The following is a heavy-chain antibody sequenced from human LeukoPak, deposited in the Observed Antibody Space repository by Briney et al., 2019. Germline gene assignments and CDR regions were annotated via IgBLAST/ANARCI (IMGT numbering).Heavy chain of an antibody. V-gene: IGHV1-69*04. J-gene: IGHJ3*02. CDR2: IIPILGIA. D-gene: IGHD3-22*01. Sequence: ASVKVSCKASGGTFSSYAISWVRQAPGQGLEWMGRIIPILGIANYAQKFQGRVTITADKSTSTAYMELSSLRSEDTAVYYCVSRYYDSGGYPHDAFDIWGQGTMVTVSS. CDR3: VSRYYDSGGYPHDAFDI. CDR1: GGTFSSYA.